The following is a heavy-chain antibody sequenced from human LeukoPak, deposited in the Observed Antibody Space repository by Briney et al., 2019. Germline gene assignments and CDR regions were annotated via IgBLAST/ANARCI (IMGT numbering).Heavy chain of an antibody. D-gene: IGHD5-12*01. Sequence: SETLSLTCTVSGGSSSSYYWSWIRQPPGKGLEWIGYIYYSGSTNYNPSLKSRVSILVDTSKNQFSLNLSSVTAADTAVYYCARDGHSDTSRALDYWGQGTLVTVSS. J-gene: IGHJ4*02. CDR1: GGSSSSYY. V-gene: IGHV4-59*12. CDR3: ARDGHSDTSRALDY. CDR2: IYYSGST.